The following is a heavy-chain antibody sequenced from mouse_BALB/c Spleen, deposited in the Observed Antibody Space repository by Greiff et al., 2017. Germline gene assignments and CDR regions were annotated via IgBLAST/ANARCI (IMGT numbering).Heavy chain of an antibody. J-gene: IGHJ3*01. CDR2: ISYSGST. Sequence: EVKLVESGPGLVKPSQSLSLTCTVSGYSITSDYAWNWIRQFPGNKLEWMGYISYSGSTSYNPSLKSRISITPDTSTNQYFLQLNSVTTEDTATYYCASYDYDGWFAYWGQGTLVTVSA. D-gene: IGHD2-4*01. V-gene: IGHV3-2*02. CDR1: GYSITSDYA. CDR3: ASYDYDGWFAY.